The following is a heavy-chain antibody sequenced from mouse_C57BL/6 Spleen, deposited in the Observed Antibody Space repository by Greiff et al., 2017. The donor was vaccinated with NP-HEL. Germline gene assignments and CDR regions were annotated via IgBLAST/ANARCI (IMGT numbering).Heavy chain of an antibody. CDR1: GYTFTSYW. V-gene: IGHV1-69*01. CDR2: IDPSDSYT. CDR3: ARSKDFYFDY. Sequence: QVQLQQPGAELVMPGASVKLSCKASGYTFTSYWMHWVKQRPGQGLEWIGEIDPSDSYTNYNQKFKGKSTLTVDKSSSTAYMQLSSLTSEDSAVYYCARSKDFYFDYWGQSTTLTVSS. J-gene: IGHJ2*01.